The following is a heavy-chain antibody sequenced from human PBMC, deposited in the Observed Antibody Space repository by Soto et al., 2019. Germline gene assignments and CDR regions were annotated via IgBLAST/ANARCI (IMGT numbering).Heavy chain of an antibody. CDR1: GASITSSY. V-gene: IGHV4-59*08. Sequence: PSETLSLTCNVSGASITSSYWSWIRPHPGKGLEWIAYIHHRGTTNYNPSLQSRVTTSVDTSNNQVSLKMSSVTAADTATYFCARPPCRLALGTVLCYFDEWGPGTMVTVSS. D-gene: IGHD4-17*01. CDR3: ARPPCRLALGTVLCYFDE. CDR2: IHHRGTT. J-gene: IGHJ4*02.